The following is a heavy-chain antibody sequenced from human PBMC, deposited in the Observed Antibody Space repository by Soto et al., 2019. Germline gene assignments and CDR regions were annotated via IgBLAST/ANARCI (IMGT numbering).Heavy chain of an antibody. Sequence: PSETLSLTCAVYGGSFSGYYWSWIRQPPGKGLEWIGEINHSGSTNYNPSLKSRVTISVDTSKNQFSLKLSSVTAADTAVYYCARANRMLWSGYYRAWWFDPWGQGTLVTVSS. D-gene: IGHD3-3*01. CDR2: INHSGST. CDR1: GGSFSGYY. J-gene: IGHJ5*02. CDR3: ARANRMLWSGYYRAWWFDP. V-gene: IGHV4-34*01.